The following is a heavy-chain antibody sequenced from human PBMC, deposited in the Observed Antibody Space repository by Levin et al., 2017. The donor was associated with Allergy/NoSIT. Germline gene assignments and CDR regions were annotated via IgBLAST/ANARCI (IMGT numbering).Heavy chain of an antibody. CDR2: INHSGST. V-gene: IGHV4-34*01. CDR1: GGSFSGYY. CDR3: ARAGLLWFGEARKYFQH. Sequence: SETLSLTCAVYGGSFSGYYWSWIRQPPGKGLEWIGEINHSGSTNYNPSLKSRVTISVDTSKNQFSLKLSSVTAADTAVYYCARAGLLWFGEARKYFQHWGQGTLVTVSS. D-gene: IGHD3-10*01. J-gene: IGHJ1*01.